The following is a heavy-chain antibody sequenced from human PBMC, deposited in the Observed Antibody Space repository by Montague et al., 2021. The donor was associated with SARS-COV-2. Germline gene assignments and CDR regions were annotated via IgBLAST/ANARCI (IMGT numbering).Heavy chain of an antibody. CDR2: INHSGST. Sequence: SETLSLTCAVYGGSFSGYYWSWIRQPPGKGLEWIGEINHSGSTNYNPSLKSRVTISVDTSKNQFSLKLSSVTAADTAVYHCARMRAVLLWFGESPYFDYWGQGTLVTVSS. CDR1: GGSFSGYY. V-gene: IGHV4-34*01. CDR3: ARMRAVLLWFGESPYFDY. J-gene: IGHJ4*02. D-gene: IGHD3-10*01.